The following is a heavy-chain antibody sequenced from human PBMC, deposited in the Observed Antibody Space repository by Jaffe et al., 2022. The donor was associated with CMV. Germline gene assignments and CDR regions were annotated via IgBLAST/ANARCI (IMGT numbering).Heavy chain of an antibody. CDR2: ISSSSSYI. CDR1: GFTFSSYS. Sequence: EVQLVESGGGLVKPGGSLRLSCAASGFTFSSYSMNWVRQAPGKGLEWVSSISSSSSYIYYADSVKGRFTISRDNAKNSLYLQMNSLRAEDTAVYYCARDNYYDSSGYWGWSFYWGQGTLVTVSS. D-gene: IGHD3-22*01. V-gene: IGHV3-21*01. J-gene: IGHJ4*02. CDR3: ARDNYYDSSGYWGWSFY.